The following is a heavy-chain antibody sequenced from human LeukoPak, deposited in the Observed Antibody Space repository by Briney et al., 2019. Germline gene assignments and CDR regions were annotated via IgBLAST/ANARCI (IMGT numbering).Heavy chain of an antibody. V-gene: IGHV3-48*01. CDR2: ISSSSSTI. CDR3: ARGYYGSGSYVLFDY. J-gene: IGHJ4*02. Sequence: GGSLRLSCTASGFTFSSYGMHWVRQAPGKGLEWVSYISSSSSTIYYADSVKGRFTISRDNAKNSLYLQMNSLRAEDTAVYYCARGYYGSGSYVLFDYWGQGTLVTVSS. CDR1: GFTFSSYG. D-gene: IGHD3-10*01.